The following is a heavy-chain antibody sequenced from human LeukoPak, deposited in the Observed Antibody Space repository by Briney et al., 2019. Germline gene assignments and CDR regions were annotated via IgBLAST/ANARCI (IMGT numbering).Heavy chain of an antibody. V-gene: IGHV1-18*01. CDR1: GYTFTSYG. CDR2: ISAYNGNT. J-gene: IGHJ3*02. D-gene: IGHD2-2*01. CDR3: ARDLTYCSSTSCPVDDAFDI. Sequence: EASVKVSCKASGYTFTSYGISWVRQAPGQGLEWVGWISAYNGNTNYAQKLQGRVTMTTDTSTSTAYMELRSMRSDDTAVYYCARDLTYCSSTSCPVDDAFDIWGQGTMVTVSS.